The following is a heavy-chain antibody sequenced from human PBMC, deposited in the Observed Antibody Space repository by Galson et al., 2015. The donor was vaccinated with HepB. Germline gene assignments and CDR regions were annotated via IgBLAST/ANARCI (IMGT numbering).Heavy chain of an antibody. V-gene: IGHV3-23*01. CDR2: ISGSGGST. J-gene: IGHJ6*02. Sequence: SLRLSCAASGFAFSSYAMNWVRQAPGKGLEWVSGISGSGGSTYYADSVKGRFTISRDDSKNTLYLKMNSLRAEDTAVYYCAKERGREWEVGSYYYAMDVWGQGTTVTVSS. CDR3: AKERGREWEVGSYYYAMDV. CDR1: GFAFSSYA. D-gene: IGHD1-26*01.